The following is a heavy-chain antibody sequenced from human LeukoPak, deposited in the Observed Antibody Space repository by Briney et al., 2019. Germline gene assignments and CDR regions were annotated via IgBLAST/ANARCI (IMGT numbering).Heavy chain of an antibody. Sequence: GGSLRLSCAASGFTFSNYWMSWVRQAPGKGLEWVANIKQDGSEKNYVDSVKGRFTISRDNAKNSLYLQMNSLRAEDTAVYYCARDSVIYGYWGQGTLVTVSS. J-gene: IGHJ4*02. CDR2: IKQDGSEK. D-gene: IGHD3/OR15-3a*01. CDR1: GFTFSNYW. CDR3: ARDSVIYGY. V-gene: IGHV3-7*01.